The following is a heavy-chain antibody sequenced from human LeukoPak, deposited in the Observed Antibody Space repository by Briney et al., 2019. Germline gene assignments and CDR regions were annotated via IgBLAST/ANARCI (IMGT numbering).Heavy chain of an antibody. J-gene: IGHJ3*01. CDR3: AKDQVPCCTGECYGAIDA. CDR2: IGSSGTPT. D-gene: IGHD2-21*01. CDR1: GFTFSSYS. Sequence: QPGGSLRLSCEASGFTFSSYSMTWVRQAPGKRLEWVSYIGSSGTPTHYADSVKGRFTISRDNAKNSLYLQMNSLTVEDTAVYCCAKDQVPCCTGECYGAIDAWGQGTLVTVSS. V-gene: IGHV3-48*01.